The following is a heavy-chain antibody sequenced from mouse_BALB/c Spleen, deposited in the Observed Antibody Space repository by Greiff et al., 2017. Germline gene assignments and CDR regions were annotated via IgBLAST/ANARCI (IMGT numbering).Heavy chain of an antibody. Sequence: QVQLQQSGAELMKPGASVKISCKATGYTFSSYWVEWVKQRPGHGLEWIGEILPGSGSTNYNEKFKGKATFTADTSSNTAYMQLSSLTSEDSAVYYCARGRITPPMDYWGQGTSVTVSS. J-gene: IGHJ4*01. D-gene: IGHD2-4*01. CDR2: ILPGSGST. V-gene: IGHV1-9*01. CDR1: GYTFSSYW. CDR3: ARGRITPPMDY.